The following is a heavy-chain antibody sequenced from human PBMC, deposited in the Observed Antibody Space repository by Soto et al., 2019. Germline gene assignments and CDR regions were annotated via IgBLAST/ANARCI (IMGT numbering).Heavy chain of an antibody. CDR2: IYYSGST. Sequence: QVQLQESGPGLVKPSQTLSLTCTVSGGSISSGDYYWSWIRQPPGKGLEWIGYIYYSGSTYYNPSLRTRVTMSVAPSKNQFSLKLSSVTAADTAVYYCAGYSSWPDDAFDIWGQGTMVTVSS. V-gene: IGHV4-30-4*01. D-gene: IGHD6-13*01. J-gene: IGHJ3*02. CDR3: AGYSSWPDDAFDI. CDR1: GGSISSGDYY.